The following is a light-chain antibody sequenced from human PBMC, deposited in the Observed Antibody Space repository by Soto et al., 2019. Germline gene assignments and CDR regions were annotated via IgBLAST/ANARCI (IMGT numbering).Light chain of an antibody. CDR3: QQYGNSPQIT. V-gene: IGKV3-20*01. CDR1: ERIYSAY. Sequence: EGVLTQSPGNLSLSRGERATLSRRALERIYSAYLGWYQQKPGQAPRLLIYGTSSRATGIPDRFSGSGSGTDFTLTISRLEPEDFAMYFCQQYGNSPQITFGQGTRLEIK. CDR2: GTS. J-gene: IGKJ5*01.